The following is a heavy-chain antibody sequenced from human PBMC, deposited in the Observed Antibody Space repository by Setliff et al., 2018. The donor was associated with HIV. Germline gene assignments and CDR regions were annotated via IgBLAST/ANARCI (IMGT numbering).Heavy chain of an antibody. CDR3: AKDSSGGDRKASAFDI. CDR1: GFTFSSFG. V-gene: IGHV3-33*06. Sequence: GESLRLSCAASGFTFSSFGMHWVRQAPGMGLEWVAVIWYDGSNKKYEESVKGRFTISRDNSKNTLYLQMDSLRAEDTAVYYCAKDSSGGDRKASAFDIWGQGTLVTVSS. J-gene: IGHJ3*02. CDR2: IWYDGSNK. D-gene: IGHD2-21*02.